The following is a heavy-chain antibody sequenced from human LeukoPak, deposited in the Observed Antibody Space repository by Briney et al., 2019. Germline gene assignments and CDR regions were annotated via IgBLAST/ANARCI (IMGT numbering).Heavy chain of an antibody. V-gene: IGHV4-34*01. CDR1: GGSFSGYY. J-gene: IGHJ5*02. CDR3: ARDGSRGRYFDWLLHDNWFDP. CDR2: INHSGST. Sequence: SETLSLTCAVYGGSFSGYYWSWIRQPPGKGLEWIGEINHSGSTNYNPSLTSRVTISVDTSKNQFSLKLSSVTAADTAVYYCARDGSRGRYFDWLLHDNWFDPWGQGTLVTVSS. D-gene: IGHD3-9*01.